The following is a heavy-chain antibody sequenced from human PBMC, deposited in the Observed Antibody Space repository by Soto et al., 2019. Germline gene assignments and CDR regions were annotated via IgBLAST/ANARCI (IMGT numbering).Heavy chain of an antibody. D-gene: IGHD2-21*02. Sequence: PSETLSLTCAVYGGSLSAYYWSWIRQPPGKGLEWIGSIYYSGSTYNNPSLRSRVSMSIDTSKDQFSLKLKSVTAADTALYFCARQRTSVVTQAYFDVWGPGSLVTVSS. V-gene: IGHV4-59*04. CDR1: GGSLSAYY. J-gene: IGHJ4*02. CDR2: IYYSGST. CDR3: ARQRTSVVTQAYFDV.